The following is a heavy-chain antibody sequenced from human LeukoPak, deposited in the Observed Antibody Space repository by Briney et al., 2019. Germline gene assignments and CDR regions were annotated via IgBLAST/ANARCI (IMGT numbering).Heavy chain of an antibody. V-gene: IGHV4-39*01. CDR1: GGSTSIGSHY. D-gene: IGHD3-22*01. Sequence: SETLSLTCTVSGGSTSIGSHYWGWIRQSPGKGLGWIGSMSFSGTTYYNPSLKTRVAISVDTSKNQFSLKLSSVTAADTAVYYCARHENLAGWLMYFDYWGQGTLVTVSS. CDR3: ARHENLAGWLMYFDY. CDR2: MSFSGTT. J-gene: IGHJ4*02.